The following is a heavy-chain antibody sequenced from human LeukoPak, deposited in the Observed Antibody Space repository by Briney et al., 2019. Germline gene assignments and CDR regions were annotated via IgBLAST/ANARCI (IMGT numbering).Heavy chain of an antibody. D-gene: IGHD6-19*01. CDR1: GGSISSYY. CDR3: ARGGGVAGLSQPSSLLIDY. J-gene: IGHJ4*02. CDR2: IYTSGST. Sequence: TASETLSLTCTVSGGSISSYYWSWIRQPAGKGLEWIGRIYTSGSTNYNPSLKSRVTMSVDTSKNQFSLKLSSVTAADTAVYYCARGGGVAGLSQPSSLLIDYWGQGTLVTVSS. V-gene: IGHV4-4*07.